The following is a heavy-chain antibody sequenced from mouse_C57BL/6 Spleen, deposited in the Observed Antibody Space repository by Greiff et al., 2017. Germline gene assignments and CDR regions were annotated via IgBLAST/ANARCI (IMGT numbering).Heavy chain of an antibody. Sequence: VQLQQPGPELVKPGASVKMSCKASGYTFTSYWITWVKQRPGQGLVWIGDIYPGNGSTNYNEKLKSKATLTVDTSSSTAYMQLSSLTSEDSAVSYGASIATVVEKGDFDVWGTGTTVTVSS. J-gene: IGHJ1*03. CDR1: GYTFTSYW. CDR2: IYPGNGST. D-gene: IGHD1-1*01. CDR3: ASIATVVEKGDFDV. V-gene: IGHV1-55*01.